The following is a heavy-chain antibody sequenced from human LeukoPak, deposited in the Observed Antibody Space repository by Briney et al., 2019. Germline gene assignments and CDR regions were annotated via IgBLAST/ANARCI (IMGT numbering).Heavy chain of an antibody. Sequence: SSETLSLTCTVSGGFISNYYWSWIRQPPGKGLEWIGYIFYRGSIDYSPSLRSRVTISVDASKNHLSLRLTSVTAADTAVYFCARGVVLGQDDAFDIWGRGTMVTVSS. J-gene: IGHJ3*02. CDR1: GGFISNYY. V-gene: IGHV4-59*12. CDR2: IFYRGSI. CDR3: ARGVVLGQDDAFDI. D-gene: IGHD3/OR15-3a*01.